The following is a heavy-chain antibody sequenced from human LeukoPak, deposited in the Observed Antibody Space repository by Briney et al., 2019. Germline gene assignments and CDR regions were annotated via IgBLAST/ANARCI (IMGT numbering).Heavy chain of an antibody. CDR2: IIPIFGTA. V-gene: IGHV1-69*13. Sequence: SVKVSCKASGGTFSTYAISWVRQAPGQGLEWMGGIIPIFGTANYAQKFQGRVTITADESTSTAYMELSSLRSEDTAVYYCARDRATAWYFDLWGRGTLVTVSS. D-gene: IGHD5-12*01. CDR1: GGTFSTYA. J-gene: IGHJ2*01. CDR3: ARDRATAWYFDL.